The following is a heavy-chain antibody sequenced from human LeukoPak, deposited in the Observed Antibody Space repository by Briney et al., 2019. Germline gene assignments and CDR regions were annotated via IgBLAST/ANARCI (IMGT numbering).Heavy chain of an antibody. CDR3: TTNYYDSSGFDY. Sequence: SVKVSCKASGGTFSSYAISWVRQAPGQGLEWMGRIIPILGIANYAQKFQGRVTITADKSTSTAYMELSSLRSEDTAVYYCTTNYYDSSGFDYWGQGTLVTVSS. J-gene: IGHJ4*02. D-gene: IGHD3-22*01. V-gene: IGHV1-69*04. CDR2: IIPILGIA. CDR1: GGTFSSYA.